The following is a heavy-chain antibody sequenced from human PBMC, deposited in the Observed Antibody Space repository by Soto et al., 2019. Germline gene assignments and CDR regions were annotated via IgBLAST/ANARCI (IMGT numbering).Heavy chain of an antibody. CDR3: ARGTYYHGSGPYPWFDP. D-gene: IGHD3-10*01. Sequence: QVQLQESGPGLVEPSQTLSLTCAVSDGSISSGDSSWTWIRQHPGKGLEWIGDIYYTGSTHYDPSLESRLTISLDTSKNLFSLRLSSVTAADTAVYYCARGTYYHGSGPYPWFDPWGQGILVTVSS. J-gene: IGHJ5*02. V-gene: IGHV4-31*11. CDR1: DGSISSGDSS. CDR2: IYYTGST.